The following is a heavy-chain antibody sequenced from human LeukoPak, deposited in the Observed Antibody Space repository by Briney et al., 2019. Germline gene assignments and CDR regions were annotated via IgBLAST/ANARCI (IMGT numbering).Heavy chain of an antibody. D-gene: IGHD3-10*01. V-gene: IGHV4-38-2*01. CDR2: IYHSGST. J-gene: IGHJ6*03. CDR3: ATCGSLNYVDV. CDR1: GSSISSGYY. Sequence: PSETLSLTCAVSGSSISSGYYWGWIRQTPGKGLEWIGSIYHSGSTYYNPSLKSRVTISVDTSKSQFSLKLSSVTAADTAVYYCATCGSLNYVDVWGKGTTVTVSS.